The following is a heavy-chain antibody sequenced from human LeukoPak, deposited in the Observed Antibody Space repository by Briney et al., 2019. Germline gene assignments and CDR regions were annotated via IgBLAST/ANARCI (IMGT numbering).Heavy chain of an antibody. CDR2: ISYDGSNK. D-gene: IGHD4-23*01. J-gene: IGHJ6*02. Sequence: PGGSLRLSCAASGFSFSSYGMHWVRQAPGKGLEWVAVISYDGSNKYYADSVKGRFTISRDNSKNTLYLQMNSLRAEDTAVYYCAKNYGGNSNYYYGMDVWGQGTTVTVSS. CDR3: AKNYGGNSNYYYGMDV. V-gene: IGHV3-30*18. CDR1: GFSFSSYG.